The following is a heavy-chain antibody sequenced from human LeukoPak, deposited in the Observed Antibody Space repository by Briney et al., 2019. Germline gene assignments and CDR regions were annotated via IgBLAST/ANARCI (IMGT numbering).Heavy chain of an antibody. V-gene: IGHV3-33*01. CDR2: IWYDGSND. D-gene: IGHD3-22*01. Sequence: GGSLRLSCAASGFTFSGYGMHSVRQAPGKGLEWVAVIWYDGSNDDYADSVKGRFTISRDNSKNTLYLQMNGLRAEDTAMYYCARSIPRYDGSAYYPDYWGQGTLVTVSS. CDR3: ARSIPRYDGSAYYPDY. CDR1: GFTFSGYG. J-gene: IGHJ4*02.